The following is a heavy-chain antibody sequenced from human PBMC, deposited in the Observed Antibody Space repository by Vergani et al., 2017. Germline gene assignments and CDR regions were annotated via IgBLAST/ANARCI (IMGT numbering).Heavy chain of an antibody. CDR3: AREQGSFGGLQRGWFEP. V-gene: IGHV1-2*02. J-gene: IGHJ5*02. Sequence: QVQLVQSGAEVKKPGASVKVSCKASGYTFTGYNMNWVRQAPGQGLEWMGWINPNSGGTNYAQKFQGRVTMTRYTSISTAYMELSRLRSDDTAVYYCAREQGSFGGLQRGWFEPWGQGTLVTVSS. D-gene: IGHD3-10*01. CDR2: INPNSGGT. CDR1: GYTFTGYN.